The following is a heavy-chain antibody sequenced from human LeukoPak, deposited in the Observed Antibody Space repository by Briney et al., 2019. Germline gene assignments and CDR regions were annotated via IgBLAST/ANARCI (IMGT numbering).Heavy chain of an antibody. CDR2: SKSKTDGGTT. CDR3: SDSYSSNWYGY. V-gene: IGHV3-15*01. J-gene: IGHJ5*01. Sequence: GGSLRLSCAASGFTFSNAWMSWVRQAPGKGLEWVGRSKSKTDGGTTDYAAPVKGRFSISRDDSKNTLYLQMNSLKTEDTAVYYCSDSYSSNWYGYWGQGTLVTVSS. D-gene: IGHD6-13*01. CDR1: GFTFSNAW.